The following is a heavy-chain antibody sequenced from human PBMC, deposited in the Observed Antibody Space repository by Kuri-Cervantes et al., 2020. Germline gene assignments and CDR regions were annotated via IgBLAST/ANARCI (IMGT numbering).Heavy chain of an antibody. Sequence: GESLKISCAASGFTFDDYAMHWVRQAPGKGLEWVAVIWYDGSNKYYADSVKGRFTISRDNSKNTLYLQMNSLRAEDTAVYYCAKRRGPGAAAFDYWGQGTLVTVSS. CDR3: AKRRGPGAAAFDY. CDR1: GFTFDDYA. CDR2: IWYDGSNK. V-gene: IGHV3-33*08. J-gene: IGHJ4*02. D-gene: IGHD6-13*01.